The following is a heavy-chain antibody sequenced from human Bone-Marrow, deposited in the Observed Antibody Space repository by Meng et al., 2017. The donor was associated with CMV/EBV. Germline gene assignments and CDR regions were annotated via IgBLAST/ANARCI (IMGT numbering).Heavy chain of an antibody. V-gene: IGHV3-11*01. J-gene: IGHJ4*02. D-gene: IGHD6-13*01. CDR2: ISSSGSTI. Sequence: SLKISCAASGFTFSDYYMSWIRQAPGKGLEWVSYISSSGSTIYYADSVKGRFTISRDNAKNSLYLQMNSLRAEDTAVYYCARDVYGLGVYFCWGQGTLVTVSS. CDR1: GFTFSDYY. CDR3: ARDVYGLGVYFC.